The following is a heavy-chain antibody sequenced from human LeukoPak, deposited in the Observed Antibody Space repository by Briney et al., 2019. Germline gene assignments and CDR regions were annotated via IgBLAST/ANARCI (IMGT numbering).Heavy chain of an antibody. D-gene: IGHD6-6*01. CDR1: GGSISSCSYY. J-gene: IGHJ4*02. CDR2: IYYSGST. Sequence: SETLSLTCTVSGGSISSCSYYWGWIRQPPGKGLEWIGSIYYSGSTYYNPSLKSRVTISVDTSKNQFSLKLSSVTAADTAVYYCARKDYSSSSGYFDYWGQGTLVTVSS. V-gene: IGHV4-39*07. CDR3: ARKDYSSSSGYFDY.